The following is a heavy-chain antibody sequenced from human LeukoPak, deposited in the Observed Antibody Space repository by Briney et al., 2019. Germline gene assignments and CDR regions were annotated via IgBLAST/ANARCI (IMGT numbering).Heavy chain of an antibody. Sequence: SETLSLTCTVSGGSISSYYWSWIRQPPGKGLEWIGYIYTSGSTNYNPSLKSRVTISVDPSKNQFSLKLSSVTAADTAVYYCARGRKWGYYDSSATACYFDYWGQGTLVTVSS. CDR1: GGSISSYY. CDR2: IYTSGST. CDR3: ARGRKWGYYDSSATACYFDY. J-gene: IGHJ4*02. V-gene: IGHV4-4*09. D-gene: IGHD3-22*01.